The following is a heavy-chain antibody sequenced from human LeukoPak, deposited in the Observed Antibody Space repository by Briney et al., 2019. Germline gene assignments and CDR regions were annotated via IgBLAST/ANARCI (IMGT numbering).Heavy chain of an antibody. D-gene: IGHD3-22*01. CDR3: AREAGYYDSSGYCKPLGVDY. CDR2: IYTSGST. J-gene: IGHJ4*02. V-gene: IGHV4-4*07. Sequence: SETLSLTCTVSGGSISSYYWSWIRQPAGKGLEWIGRIYTSGSTNYNPSLKSRVTMSVDTSKNQFSLKLSSVTAADTAVYYCAREAGYYDSSGYCKPLGVDYWGQGTLVTVSS. CDR1: GGSISSYY.